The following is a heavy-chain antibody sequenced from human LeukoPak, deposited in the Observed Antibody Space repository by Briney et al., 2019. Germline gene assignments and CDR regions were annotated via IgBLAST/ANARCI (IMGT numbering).Heavy chain of an antibody. V-gene: IGHV1-46*01. D-gene: IGHD3-16*01. J-gene: IGHJ3*02. Sequence: ASVKVSCKASGGTFSSYAISWVRQAPGQGLEWMGIINPSGGSTTYAQKFQARVTVTRDTSTNTVYMELSSLRSEDTAVYYCARDLLGGLGDSIGSDAFEIWGQGTMVTVSS. CDR3: ARDLLGGLGDSIGSDAFEI. CDR2: INPSGGST. CDR1: GGTFSSYA.